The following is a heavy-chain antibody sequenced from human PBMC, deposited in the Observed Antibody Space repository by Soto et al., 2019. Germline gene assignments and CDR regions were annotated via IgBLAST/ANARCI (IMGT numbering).Heavy chain of an antibody. CDR1: GVTVSSNY. D-gene: IGHD6-19*01. Sequence: GGSLRLCCAASGVTVSSNYMSWVRQAPGKGLEWVSVIYSDGSTYYADSVKGRFTISRDNSKNTLYLQMNSLRAEDTAVYYCARVGMSSGWYFDYWGQGTLVTVSS. CDR3: ARVGMSSGWYFDY. V-gene: IGHV3-53*01. CDR2: IYSDGST. J-gene: IGHJ4*01.